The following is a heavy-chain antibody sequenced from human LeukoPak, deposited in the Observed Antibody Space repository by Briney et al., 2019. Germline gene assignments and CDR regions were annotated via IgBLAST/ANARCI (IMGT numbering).Heavy chain of an antibody. CDR2: IYHSGST. CDR3: ARYGRDCSGGSCRFYFDY. Sequence: SQTLSLTCAVSGGSISSGGYSWSWIRQPPGKGLEWIGYIYHSGSTYYNPSLKSRVTISVDRAKNQFSLKLSSVTAADTAVYYCARYGRDCSGGSCRFYFDYWGQGTLVTVSS. J-gene: IGHJ4*02. CDR1: GGSISSGGYS. V-gene: IGHV4-30-2*01. D-gene: IGHD2-15*01.